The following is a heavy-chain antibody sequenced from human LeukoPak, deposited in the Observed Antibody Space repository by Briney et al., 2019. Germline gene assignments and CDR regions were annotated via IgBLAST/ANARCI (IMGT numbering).Heavy chain of an antibody. V-gene: IGHV4-34*01. CDR3: ARGGTIWSGHAYYYYYMDV. J-gene: IGHJ6*03. CDR2: INHSGST. CDR1: GGSFSGYY. Sequence: SETLSLTCAVYGGSFSGYYWSWIRQPPGKGLEWIGEINHSGSTNYNPSLKSRVTISVDTSKNQFSLKLSSVTAADTAVYYCARGGTIWSGHAYYYYYMDVWGKGTTVTVSS. D-gene: IGHD3-3*01.